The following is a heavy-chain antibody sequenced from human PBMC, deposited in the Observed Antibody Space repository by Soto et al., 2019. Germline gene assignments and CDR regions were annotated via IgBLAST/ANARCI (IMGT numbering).Heavy chain of an antibody. Sequence: EVQLVQSGGGLVQPGGSLRLSCAASGFMFDNYWMSWVRQVPGKGLEWVANIKQDGTEKFYVDSVKGRFTISRDNAKNSLYLQMNSLRAEDTAVYYCARDDFYDSSVNDAFDIWGQGTMVTVSS. J-gene: IGHJ3*02. CDR1: GFMFDNYW. V-gene: IGHV3-7*05. CDR2: IKQDGTEK. D-gene: IGHD3-22*01. CDR3: ARDDFYDSSVNDAFDI.